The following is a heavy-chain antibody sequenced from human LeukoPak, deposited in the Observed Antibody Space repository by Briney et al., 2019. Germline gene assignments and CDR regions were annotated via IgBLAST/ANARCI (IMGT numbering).Heavy chain of an antibody. CDR3: ATAGKYRFDN. CDR2: MNTDGGTI. J-gene: IGHJ5*02. D-gene: IGHD6-19*01. CDR1: GFIFSNYW. V-gene: IGHV3-74*01. Sequence: PGGSLRLSCAASGFIFSNYWMHWVRQAPGEELVWVSRMNTDGGTINYADYVEGRFTISRDNAKNTLYLQMNSLTTEDTAVCYCATAGKYRFDNWGQGILVTVSS.